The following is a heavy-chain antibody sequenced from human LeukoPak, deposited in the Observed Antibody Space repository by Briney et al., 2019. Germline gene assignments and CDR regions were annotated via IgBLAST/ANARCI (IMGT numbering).Heavy chain of an antibody. CDR2: IYYSGST. J-gene: IGHJ4*02. CDR1: GGSISSYY. D-gene: IGHD6-13*01. V-gene: IGHV4-59*01. CDR3: ARGSSWYGFDY. Sequence: SETLSLTCTVSGGSISSYYWSWIRQPPGKGLEWIGCIYYSGSTNYNPSLKSRVTISVDTSKNQFSLKLSSVTAADTAVYYCARGSSWYGFDYWGQGTLVTVSS.